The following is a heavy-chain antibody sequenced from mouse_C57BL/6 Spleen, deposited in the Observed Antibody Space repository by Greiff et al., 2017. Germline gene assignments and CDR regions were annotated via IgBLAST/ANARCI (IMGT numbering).Heavy chain of an antibody. D-gene: IGHD2-4*01. J-gene: IGHJ2*01. Sequence: QVQLQQSGAELVKPGASVKISCKASGYAFSSSWMNWVKQRPGKGLEWIGQIYPGDGDTNYNGKFKGKATLTADKSSSTAYMQLSSLTSEDSAVYFCARSGDYEGFDYWGQGTTLTVSS. CDR2: IYPGDGDT. CDR1: GYAFSSSW. V-gene: IGHV1-80*01. CDR3: ARSGDYEGFDY.